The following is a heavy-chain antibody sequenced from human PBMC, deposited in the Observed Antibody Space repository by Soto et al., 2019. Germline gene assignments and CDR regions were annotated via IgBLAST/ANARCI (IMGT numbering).Heavy chain of an antibody. CDR1: GFTFSSYA. J-gene: IGHJ5*02. CDR3: VKDGDRDVLLWFGELFAFWFDP. CDR2: ISSNGGST. V-gene: IGHV3-64D*06. D-gene: IGHD3-10*01. Sequence: GGSLRLSCSASGFTFSSYAMHWVRQAPGKGLEYVSAISSNGGSTYYADSVKGRFTISRDNSKNTLYLQMSSLGAEDTAVYCCVKDGDRDVLLWFGELFAFWFDPWGQGTLVTVSS.